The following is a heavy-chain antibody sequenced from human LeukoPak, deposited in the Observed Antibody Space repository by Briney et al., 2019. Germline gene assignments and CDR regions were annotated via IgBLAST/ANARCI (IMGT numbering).Heavy chain of an antibody. CDR2: INDDGSAT. CDR3: AREILAPGKTHDY. CDR1: GFTFSNYW. Sequence: GGSLRLSCAPSGFTFSNYWMHWVRQVPGKGLVWVSRINDDGSATFYADSVKGRFTISRDNAKNTLFLQINSLRAEDTAVYYCAREILAPGKTHDYWGQGTLVTVSS. J-gene: IGHJ4*02. V-gene: IGHV3-74*01.